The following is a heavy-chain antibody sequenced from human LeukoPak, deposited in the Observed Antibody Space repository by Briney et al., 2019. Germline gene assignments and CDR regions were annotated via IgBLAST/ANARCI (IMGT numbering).Heavy chain of an antibody. J-gene: IGHJ4*02. D-gene: IGHD3-22*01. Sequence: SETLSLTCAVSGYSISSGYYWGWIRQPPGKGLEWIGSIYHSGYTYYNPSLKSRVTISVDTSKNQFSLKLSSVTAADTAVYYCARGVIVVVPYYFDYWGQGTLVTVSS. V-gene: IGHV4-38-2*01. CDR3: ARGVIVVVPYYFDY. CDR1: GYSISSGYY. CDR2: IYHSGYT.